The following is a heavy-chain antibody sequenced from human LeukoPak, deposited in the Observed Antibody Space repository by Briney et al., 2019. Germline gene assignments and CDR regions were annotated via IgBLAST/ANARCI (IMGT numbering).Heavy chain of an antibody. CDR1: GRSISSSSYY. Sequence: SETLSLTCTVSGRSISSSSYYWGWIHQPPGKGLEWIGSIYYSGSTYFNPSLKSRVTISVDTSKNQFYLKLSSVTAADTAVYYCARRTYYYGSGSYYIDPWGQGTLVTVSS. V-gene: IGHV4-39*01. D-gene: IGHD3-10*01. CDR2: IYYSGST. J-gene: IGHJ5*02. CDR3: ARRTYYYGSGSYYIDP.